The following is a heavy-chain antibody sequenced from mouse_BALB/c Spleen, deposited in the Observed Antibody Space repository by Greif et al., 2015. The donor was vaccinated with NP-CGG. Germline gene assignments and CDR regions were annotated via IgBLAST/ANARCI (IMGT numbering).Heavy chain of an antibody. CDR1: GYTFTSYW. J-gene: IGHJ4*01. CDR2: INPSTGYT. D-gene: IGHD2-4*01. Sequence: VQLQEPGAELAKPGASVKMSCKASGYTFTSYWMHWVKQRPGQGLEWIGYINPSTGYTEYNQKFKDKATLTADKSSSTAYMQLSSLTSEDSAVYYCASGDYVMDYWGQGTSVTVSS. V-gene: IGHV1-7*01. CDR3: ASGDYVMDY.